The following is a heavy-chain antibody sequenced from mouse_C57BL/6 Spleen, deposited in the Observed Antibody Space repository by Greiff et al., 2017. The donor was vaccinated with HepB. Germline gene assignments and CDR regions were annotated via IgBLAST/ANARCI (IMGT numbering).Heavy chain of an antibody. CDR3: ARGDYYGSSSSWFAY. CDR1: GYTFTSYW. Sequence: QVQLQQPGAELVKPGASVKLSCKASGYTFTSYWMQWVKQRPGQGLEWIGEIDPSDSYTNYNQKFKGKATLTVDTSSSTAYMQLSSLTSEDSAVYDCARGDYYGSSSSWFAYWGQGTLVTVSA. J-gene: IGHJ3*01. V-gene: IGHV1-50*01. D-gene: IGHD1-1*01. CDR2: IDPSDSYT.